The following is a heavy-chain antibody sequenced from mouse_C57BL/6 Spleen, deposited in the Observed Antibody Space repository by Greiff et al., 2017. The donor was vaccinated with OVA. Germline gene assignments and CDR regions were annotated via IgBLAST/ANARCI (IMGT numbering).Heavy chain of an antibody. Sequence: VQLQQSGAELVKPGASVKISCKASGYAFSSYWMNWVKQRPGKGLEWIGQIYPGAGDTNYNGKFKGKATLTADKSSSTAYMQLSSLTSEDSAVYFCARSTMVTPFDYWGQGTTLTVSS. D-gene: IGHD2-2*01. J-gene: IGHJ2*01. V-gene: IGHV1-80*01. CDR2: IYPGAGDT. CDR3: ARSTMVTPFDY. CDR1: GYAFSSYW.